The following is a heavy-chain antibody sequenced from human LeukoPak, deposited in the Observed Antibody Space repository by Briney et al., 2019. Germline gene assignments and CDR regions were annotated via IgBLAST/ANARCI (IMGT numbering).Heavy chain of an antibody. CDR2: IIPILGIA. V-gene: IGHV1-69*04. J-gene: IGHJ4*02. CDR3: ARDLGYSGRSLTYY. Sequence: SVKVSCKASGGTFSSYAISWVRQAPGQGLEWMGRIIPILGIANYAQKFQGRVTITADKSTSTAYMELSSLRSEDTAVYYCARDLGYSGRSLTYYWGQGTLVTASS. D-gene: IGHD2-15*01. CDR1: GGTFSSYA.